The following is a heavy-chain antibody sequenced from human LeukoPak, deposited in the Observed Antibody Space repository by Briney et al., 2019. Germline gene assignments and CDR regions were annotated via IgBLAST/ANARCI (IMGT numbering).Heavy chain of an antibody. V-gene: IGHV3-11*04. J-gene: IGHJ3*02. CDR1: GFTFSDYY. CDR3: ASTWDPGAFDI. D-gene: IGHD1-26*01. CDR2: ISSSGSTI. Sequence: GGSLRLSCAASGFTFSDYYMSWIRQAPGKGLEWVSYISSSGSTIYYADSVKGRFTISRDNAKNSLYLQMNSLRAEDTAVYYCASTWDPGAFDIWGQGTMVTVSS.